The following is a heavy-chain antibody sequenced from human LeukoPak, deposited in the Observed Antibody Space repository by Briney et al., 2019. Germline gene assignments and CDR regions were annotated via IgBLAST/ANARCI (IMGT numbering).Heavy chain of an antibody. V-gene: IGHV3-48*01. J-gene: IGHJ3*02. Sequence: GGSLRLSCAASGFTSSSYSMNWVRQAPGKGLEWVSYISSSSSTIYYADSVKGRFTISRDNAKNSLYLQMNSLRAEDTAVYYCARSGMDCSSISCYLDAFDIWGQGTMVTVSS. CDR2: ISSSSSTI. CDR1: GFTSSSYS. CDR3: ARSGMDCSSISCYLDAFDI. D-gene: IGHD2-2*01.